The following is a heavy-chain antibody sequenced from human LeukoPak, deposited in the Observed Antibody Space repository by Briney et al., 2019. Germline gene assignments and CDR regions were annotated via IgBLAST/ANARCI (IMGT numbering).Heavy chain of an antibody. V-gene: IGHV4-59*08. CDR1: GGSISSYY. Sequence: SETLSLTCTVSGGSISSYYWSWIRQPAGKGLEWIGYIYYSGSTNYNPSLKSQVTISVDTSKNQFCLKLSSVTAADTAVYYCARHATGITTVRGVIYYYYYMDVWGKGTTVTISS. J-gene: IGHJ6*03. D-gene: IGHD3-10*01. CDR2: IYYSGST. CDR3: ARHATGITTVRGVIYYYYYMDV.